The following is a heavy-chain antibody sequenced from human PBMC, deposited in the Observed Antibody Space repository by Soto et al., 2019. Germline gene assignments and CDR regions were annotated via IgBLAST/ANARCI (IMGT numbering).Heavy chain of an antibody. Sequence: GASVKVSCEASGYRFTTHAISWVRQAPGQGLERMGWISTYNGHTNCAQKFQGRVTMTTDTSTSTAYMELRSLRSDDSAVYYCARPVTGSGSFWDFWGQGTMVTVSS. CDR1: GYRFTTHA. CDR3: ARPVTGSGSFWDF. D-gene: IGHD3-22*01. V-gene: IGHV1-18*01. CDR2: ISTYNGHT. J-gene: IGHJ4*02.